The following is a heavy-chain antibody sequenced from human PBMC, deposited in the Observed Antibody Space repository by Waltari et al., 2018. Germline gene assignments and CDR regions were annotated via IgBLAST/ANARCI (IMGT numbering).Heavy chain of an antibody. CDR3: ARFERQYRGGRPFDY. J-gene: IGHJ4*02. CDR1: GGSFSGYY. CDR2: INHSGIT. Sequence: QVQLQQWGAGLLKPSETLSLTCAVYGGSFSGYYWSWIRQPPGKGLEWIGEINHSGITNYNPSRKSRVTISVDTSKNQFSRRLRSVTAADTAVYYCARFERQYRGGRPFDYWGQGTLVTVSS. D-gene: IGHD1-1*01. V-gene: IGHV4-34*01.